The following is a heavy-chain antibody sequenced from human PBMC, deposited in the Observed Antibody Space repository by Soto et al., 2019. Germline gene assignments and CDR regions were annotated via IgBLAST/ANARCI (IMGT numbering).Heavy chain of an antibody. CDR1: GGTFSSYA. CDR2: IIPIFGTA. Sequence: QVQLVQSGAEVKTPGSSVKVSCKASGGTFSSYAISWVRQAPGQGLEWMGGIIPIFGTANYAQKFQGRVTITVDESTRTAYMELSSLRSEDTAVYYCARVRCFNGLCHTADYGMDVWGQGTTVTVSS. D-gene: IGHD2-8*01. J-gene: IGHJ6*02. V-gene: IGHV1-69*01. CDR3: ARVRCFNGLCHTADYGMDV.